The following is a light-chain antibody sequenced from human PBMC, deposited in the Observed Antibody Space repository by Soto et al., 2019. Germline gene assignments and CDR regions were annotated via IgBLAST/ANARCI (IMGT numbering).Light chain of an antibody. V-gene: IGKV3-11*01. CDR3: QQRSDWPST. CDR2: DAS. Sequence: EIVLTQSPATLSLSPGERATLSCRASQSVSRYLAWYQQKPGQAPRLLIYDASNRATGIPARFSSSGSGTDFTLTISSLEPEDFAVYYCQQRSDWPSTFGGGTKVQSK. CDR1: QSVSRY. J-gene: IGKJ4*01.